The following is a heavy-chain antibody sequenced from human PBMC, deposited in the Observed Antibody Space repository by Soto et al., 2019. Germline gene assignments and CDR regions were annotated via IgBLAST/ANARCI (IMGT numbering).Heavy chain of an antibody. Sequence: GASVKVSCKASGYTFTSYARHWVRQAPGQRLEWMGWINAGNGNTKYSQKFQGRVTITRDTSASTAYMELSSLRSEDTAVYYCARVSPDWNYDYWGQGTLVTVSS. J-gene: IGHJ4*02. D-gene: IGHD1-1*01. CDR3: ARVSPDWNYDY. CDR2: INAGNGNT. V-gene: IGHV1-3*01. CDR1: GYTFTSYA.